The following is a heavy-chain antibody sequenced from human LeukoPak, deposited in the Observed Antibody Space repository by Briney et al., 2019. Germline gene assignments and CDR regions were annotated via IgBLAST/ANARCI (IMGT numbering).Heavy chain of an antibody. D-gene: IGHD2-15*01. CDR1: GDSVSSGY. J-gene: IGHJ1*01. Sequence: SETLSLSCNVSGDSVSSGYRTWIRQSPAKGLEWIGFIYDNGVTDYNPSLKSRLIISLDTSKNQFSLNLRSVSAADSAIYYCAGRGHRYSRDWGQGILVTVSS. CDR3: AGRGHRYSRD. CDR2: IYDNGVT. V-gene: IGHV4-4*09.